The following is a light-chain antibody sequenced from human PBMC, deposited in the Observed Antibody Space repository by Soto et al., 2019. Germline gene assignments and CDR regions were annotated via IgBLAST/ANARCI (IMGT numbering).Light chain of an antibody. CDR1: QSVSSF. CDR2: DAS. CDR3: QQRNNCPLT. J-gene: IGKJ4*01. Sequence: EIVLTQSPATLSLSPGERATLSCRASQSVSSFLAWYQQKPGQAPRLLIYDASIMATGIPARFSGSGSQTDFTLTISSLEPDDFVVYYCQQRNNCPLTFGGGTKVDIK. V-gene: IGKV3-11*01.